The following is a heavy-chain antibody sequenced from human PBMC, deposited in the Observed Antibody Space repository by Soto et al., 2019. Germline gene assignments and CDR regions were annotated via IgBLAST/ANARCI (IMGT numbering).Heavy chain of an antibody. CDR2: IYYSGST. V-gene: IGHV4-30-4*01. CDR3: ARARGAYWSDP. D-gene: IGHD1-26*01. Sequence: SETLSLTCTVSGGSISSGDYYWSWIRQPPGKGLEWIGYIYYSGSTYYNPSLKSRVTISVDTSKNQFSLKLSSVTAADTAVYYCARARGAYWSDPWGQGTLVTVSS. CDR1: GGSISSGDYY. J-gene: IGHJ5*02.